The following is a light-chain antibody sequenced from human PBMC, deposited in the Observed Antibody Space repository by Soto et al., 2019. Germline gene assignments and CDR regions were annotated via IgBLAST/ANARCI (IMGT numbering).Light chain of an antibody. J-gene: IGLJ3*02. V-gene: IGLV4-69*02. CDR3: QTWITGMV. CDR1: SAYRTYA. CDR2: VNSDGSH. Sequence: QSVLTQSPSTSASLGASVKLTCTLNSAYRTYAITWHQQQPEKGPRYLMKVNSDGSHTKGDGVPDRFSGSGSGAERYLTISTLHSEDEADYYCQTWITGMVFGGGTQLTVL.